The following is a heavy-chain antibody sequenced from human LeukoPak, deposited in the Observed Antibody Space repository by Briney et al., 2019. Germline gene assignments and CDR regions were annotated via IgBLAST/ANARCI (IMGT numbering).Heavy chain of an antibody. D-gene: IGHD6-19*01. V-gene: IGHV3-23*01. Sequence: PGGSLRLSCAASGLTPSSYGMTWVRQAPGKGLEWVSAISGSGDSTYYADSVKGRFTISRDNSKSMLYLQMNSLRAEDTATYYCAARPTSAAVAPSDFWGQGTLVTVSS. CDR3: AARPTSAAVAPSDF. CDR1: GLTPSSYG. J-gene: IGHJ4*02. CDR2: ISGSGDST.